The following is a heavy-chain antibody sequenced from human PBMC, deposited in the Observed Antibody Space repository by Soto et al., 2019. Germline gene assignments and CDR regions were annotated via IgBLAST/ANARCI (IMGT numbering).Heavy chain of an antibody. Sequence: QVQLQQWGAGLLKPSETLSLTCAVNGGSFTGYYWSWVRQPPGKGLEWIGEIKDGGSTNYSPSLRRXXTXAXXKSTTQFYLQVPSVTAAATAVYYCARGQEGVVATHWDQGTLVTVSS. D-gene: IGHD2-15*01. J-gene: IGHJ4*02. CDR2: IKDGGST. CDR3: ARGQEGVVATH. CDR1: GGSFTGYY. V-gene: IGHV4-34*01.